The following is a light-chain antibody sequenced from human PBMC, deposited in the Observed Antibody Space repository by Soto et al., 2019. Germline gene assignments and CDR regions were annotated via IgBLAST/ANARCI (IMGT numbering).Light chain of an antibody. V-gene: IGLV2-8*01. J-gene: IGLJ2*01. Sequence: QSALTQPPSAAGSPGQSVTISCIGTSSDVGGYNYVSWYQQHPGKAPKLMIYEVSKRPSGVPDRFSGSKSGNTASLTVSGLQAEDEADYYCSSYAASNSVGVFGGGTKLTVL. CDR1: SSDVGGYNY. CDR3: SSYAASNSVGV. CDR2: EVS.